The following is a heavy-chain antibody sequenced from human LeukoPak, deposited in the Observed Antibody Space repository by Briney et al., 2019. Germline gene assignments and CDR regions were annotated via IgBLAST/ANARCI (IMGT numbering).Heavy chain of an antibody. V-gene: IGHV4-34*01. D-gene: IGHD3-9*01. CDR3: ARGNILSGYCFDF. J-gene: IGHJ4*02. CDR1: GGSITGYY. CDR2: IHYTGAT. Sequence: SETLSLTCAVYGGSITGYYWSWIRQPPGKGLEWVGEIHYTGATSYNPSLKSRATISIDTSKNQVSLKLSSVTAANTAVYYCARGNILSGYCFDFWGQGALVTVSS.